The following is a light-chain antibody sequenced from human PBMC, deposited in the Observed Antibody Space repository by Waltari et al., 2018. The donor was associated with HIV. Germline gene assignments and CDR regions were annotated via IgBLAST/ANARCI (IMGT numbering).Light chain of an antibody. V-gene: IGLV1-44*01. CDR1: TSNIGRNP. J-gene: IGLJ2*01. Sequence: QSVLTQPPSASGTPEPRVTISCSGTTSNIGRNPVSWFQQFPETAPNVLNDGNNRRPSGVAAGFSGSKSWTSASLASSGLQCEDEADYYCASWDDILNGPVFGGGTKLTVV. CDR3: ASWDDILNGPV. CDR2: GNN.